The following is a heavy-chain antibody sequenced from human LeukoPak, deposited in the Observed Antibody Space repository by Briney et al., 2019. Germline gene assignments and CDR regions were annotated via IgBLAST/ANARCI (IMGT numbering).Heavy chain of an antibody. V-gene: IGHV1-69*05. CDR2: IIPIFGTA. Sequence: SVKVSCKASGGTFSSYAISWVRQAPGQGLEWMGRIIPIFGTANYAQKFQGRVTITTDESTSTAYVELSSLRSEDTAVYYCARGLNYYDSSGYYGNWFDPWGQGTLVTVSS. CDR3: ARGLNYYDSSGYYGNWFDP. CDR1: GGTFSSYA. J-gene: IGHJ5*02. D-gene: IGHD3-22*01.